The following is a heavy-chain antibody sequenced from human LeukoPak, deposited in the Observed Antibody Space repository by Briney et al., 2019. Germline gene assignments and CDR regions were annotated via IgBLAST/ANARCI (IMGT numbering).Heavy chain of an antibody. Sequence: PGGSLRLSCAASGFTFSNYAMNWIRQAPGKGLEWVASVSSSGAYIYYADLVEGRFTISRDNAKNSLSLQMNSLRAGDTAVYYCARGVGNYRYYFDSWGQGTLVTVSS. CDR2: VSSSGAYI. D-gene: IGHD3-22*01. J-gene: IGHJ4*02. V-gene: IGHV3-21*01. CDR1: GFTFSNYA. CDR3: ARGVGNYRYYFDS.